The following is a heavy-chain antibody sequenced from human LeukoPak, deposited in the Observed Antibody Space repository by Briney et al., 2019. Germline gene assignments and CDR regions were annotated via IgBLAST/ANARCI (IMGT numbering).Heavy chain of an antibody. CDR2: ISSSDSTI. J-gene: IGHJ5*02. CDR3: ARADSSGYYT. V-gene: IGHV3-48*03. CDR1: GFTFSSYE. D-gene: IGHD3-22*01. Sequence: PGGSLRLSCAASGFTFSSYEMNWVRQAPGKGLEWVSYISSSDSTIYYADSVKGRFTISRDNAKNSLYLQMNSLRAEDTAVYYCARADSSGYYTWGQGTLVTVSS.